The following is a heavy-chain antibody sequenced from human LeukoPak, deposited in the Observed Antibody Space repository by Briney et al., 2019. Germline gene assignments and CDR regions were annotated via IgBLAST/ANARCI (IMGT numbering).Heavy chain of an antibody. CDR2: ISYDGSNK. Sequence: GGSLRLSCAAPGFTFSSYAMHWVRQAPGKGLGGVAVISYDGSNKYYADSVKGRFTISRDNSKNTLYLQMNSLRAEDTAGYYCARVLHKRNYDSTGYYVYWGQGTLVTVSS. D-gene: IGHD3-22*01. CDR1: GFTFSSYA. V-gene: IGHV3-30*04. J-gene: IGHJ4*02. CDR3: ARVLHKRNYDSTGYYVY.